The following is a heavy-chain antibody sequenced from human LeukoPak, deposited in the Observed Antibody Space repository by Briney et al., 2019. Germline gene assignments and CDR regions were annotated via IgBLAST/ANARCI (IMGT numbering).Heavy chain of an antibody. CDR1: GFTFSSYS. V-gene: IGHV3-48*04. Sequence: GGSLRLSCAASGFTFSSYSMNWVRQAPGKGLEWGSYISSSSSTIYYADSVKGRFTISRDNAKNSLYLHMNSLRAEDRAVFYCASVVEVDSSGYRRLDIGGRGTMATVSS. CDR3: ASVVEVDSSGYRRLDI. J-gene: IGHJ3*02. CDR2: ISSSSSTI. D-gene: IGHD3-22*01.